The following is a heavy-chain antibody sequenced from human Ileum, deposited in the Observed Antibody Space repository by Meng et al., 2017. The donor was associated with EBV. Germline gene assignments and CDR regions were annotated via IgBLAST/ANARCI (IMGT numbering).Heavy chain of an antibody. J-gene: IGHJ4*02. CDR1: GGSISSSTW. Sequence: QVPLRGSGPGRVKPSGPLSLPCAVSGGSISSSTWWSWVRQPPGKGLEWIGEIYHSGSTNYNPSLKSRVTISVDKSKNQFSLKLSSVTAADTAVYYCASFPPPGKQWLVTDYWGQGTLVTVSS. CDR2: IYHSGST. D-gene: IGHD6-19*01. CDR3: ASFPPPGKQWLVTDY. V-gene: IGHV4-4*02.